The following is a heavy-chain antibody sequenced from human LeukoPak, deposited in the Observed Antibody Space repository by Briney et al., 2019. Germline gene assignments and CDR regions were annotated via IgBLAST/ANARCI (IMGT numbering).Heavy chain of an antibody. J-gene: IGHJ5*02. Sequence: GGSLRLSCAASGFTFSSYGMSWVRQAPGKGLEWVGRIKSKTDGGTTDYAAPVKGRFTISRDDSKNTLYLQMNSLKTEDTAVYYCTTDTSIMAFDPWGQGTLVTVSS. CDR1: GFTFSSYG. V-gene: IGHV3-15*01. D-gene: IGHD5-24*01. CDR3: TTDTSIMAFDP. CDR2: IKSKTDGGTT.